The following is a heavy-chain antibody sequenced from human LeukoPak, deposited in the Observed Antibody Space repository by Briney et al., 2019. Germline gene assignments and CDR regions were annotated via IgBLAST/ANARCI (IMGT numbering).Heavy chain of an antibody. V-gene: IGHV4-59*01. CDR2: IYYSGST. CDR1: GGSISSYY. J-gene: IGHJ3*02. D-gene: IGHD3-3*01. Sequence: SETLSLTCTVSGGSISSYYWSWIRQPPGKGLEWIGYIYYSGSTNYNPSLKSRVTISVDTSKNQFSLKLSSVTAADTAVYYCARVYYDAGAFDIWGQGTMVTVSS. CDR3: ARVYYDAGAFDI.